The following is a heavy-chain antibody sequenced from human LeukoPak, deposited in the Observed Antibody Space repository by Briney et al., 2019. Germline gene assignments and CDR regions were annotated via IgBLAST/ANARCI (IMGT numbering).Heavy chain of an antibody. CDR2: MNPNSGNT. Sequence: ASVKVSCKASGYTFSTCDINWVRQTTGQELEWMGWMNPNSGNTGFAHKFQGRVTMTRDTSINTAYMELSSLRSEDTAVYYCARVLRSFSHCGQGTLVTVSS. V-gene: IGHV1-8*01. J-gene: IGHJ4*02. CDR3: ARVLRSFSH. D-gene: IGHD2/OR15-2a*01. CDR1: GYTFSTCD.